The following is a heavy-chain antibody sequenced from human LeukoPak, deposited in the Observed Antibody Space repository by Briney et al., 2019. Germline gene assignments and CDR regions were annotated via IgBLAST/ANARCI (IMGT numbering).Heavy chain of an antibody. Sequence: GESLKISCKGSGYSFTSYWIGWVRQMPGKGLEWMGIIYPGDSDTRYSPSFQGQVTISADKSISTAYLQWSSLKASDTAMYYCARLGSGSDIVVVPAAIKYYYYMDVWGKGTTVTVSS. CDR2: IYPGDSDT. CDR1: GYSFTSYW. V-gene: IGHV5-51*01. CDR3: ARLGSGSDIVVVPAAIKYYYYMDV. J-gene: IGHJ6*03. D-gene: IGHD2-2*02.